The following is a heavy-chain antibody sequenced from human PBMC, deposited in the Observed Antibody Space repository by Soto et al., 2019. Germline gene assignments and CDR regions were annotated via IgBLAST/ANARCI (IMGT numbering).Heavy chain of an antibody. CDR1: GYTFTSYG. J-gene: IGHJ4*02. CDR3: ASYVLRYFDWFSPLAY. CDR2: ISAYNGNT. V-gene: IGHV1-18*01. Sequence: GASVKVSCKASGYTFTSYGISWVRQAPGQGLEWMGWISAYNGNTNYAQKLQGRVTMTTDTSTSTAYMELRSLRSDDTAVYYCASYVLRYFDWFSPLAYWGQGTLVTVSS. D-gene: IGHD3-9*01.